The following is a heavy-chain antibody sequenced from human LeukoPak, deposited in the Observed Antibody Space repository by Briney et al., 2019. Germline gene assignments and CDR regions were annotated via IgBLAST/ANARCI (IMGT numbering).Heavy chain of an antibody. Sequence: GGSLRLSCAASGFTFDDYGMSWVRQAPGKGLEWVTGINWNGGRTGYADSVKGRFTISRDNAKNSLYLQMNSLRAEDTALYYCATHSYAFWTDYYANWGQGTLVTVSS. V-gene: IGHV3-20*04. CDR1: GFTFDDYG. J-gene: IGHJ4*02. CDR2: INWNGGRT. D-gene: IGHD3/OR15-3a*01. CDR3: ATHSYAFWTDYYAN.